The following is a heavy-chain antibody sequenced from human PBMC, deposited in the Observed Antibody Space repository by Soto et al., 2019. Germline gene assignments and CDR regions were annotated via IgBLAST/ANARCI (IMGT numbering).Heavy chain of an antibody. CDR2: ISSSSSTI. CDR1: GFTFSSYS. Sequence: EVQLVESGGGLVQPGGSLRLSCAASGFTFSSYSMNWVRQAPGKGLEWVSYISSSSSTIYYADSVKGRFTVSRDNAKNSLYLQMNSLRDEDTAVYYCARVQYSYGSGFDYWGQGTLVTVSS. CDR3: ARVQYSYGSGFDY. J-gene: IGHJ4*02. V-gene: IGHV3-48*02. D-gene: IGHD5-18*01.